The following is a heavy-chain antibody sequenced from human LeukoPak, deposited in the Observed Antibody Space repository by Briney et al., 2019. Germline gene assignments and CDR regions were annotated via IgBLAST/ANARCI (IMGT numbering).Heavy chain of an antibody. D-gene: IGHD3-22*01. V-gene: IGHV3-11*03. CDR1: GFTFRDYY. CDR2: ISNSGTDT. Sequence: GGSLRLSCAGSGFTFRDYYMSWIRQTPGKGVEWVSYISNSGTDTNYADSVKGRFTISRDNAKNSLYLQMNSLRAEDTALYYCARHYYDSRYPTSGYYMDVWGKGTTVTVSS. J-gene: IGHJ6*03. CDR3: ARHYYDSRYPTSGYYMDV.